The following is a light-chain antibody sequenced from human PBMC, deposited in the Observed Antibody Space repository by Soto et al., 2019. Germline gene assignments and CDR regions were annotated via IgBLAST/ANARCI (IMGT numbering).Light chain of an antibody. Sequence: EIVLTQSPGTLSLSTGDTATLSCRASQDVRRSQLAWYQQKPGQAPSLLIYAASARATGIPDRFSGSGSGTDFTLTISRLQPEDFAVYFCQQYDTSWTFGQGTKVEIK. J-gene: IGKJ1*01. CDR1: QDVRRSQ. CDR2: AAS. V-gene: IGKV3-20*01. CDR3: QQYDTSWT.